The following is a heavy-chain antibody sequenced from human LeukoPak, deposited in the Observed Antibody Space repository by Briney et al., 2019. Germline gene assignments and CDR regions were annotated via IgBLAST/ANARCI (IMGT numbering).Heavy chain of an antibody. CDR1: GFTFNTYA. Sequence: GGSLRLSRVASGFTFNTYAIHWVRLAPGKGLEWVAVISYDGSNTYYEDSVKGRFTISRDNSKNTLYLQMNSLRAEDMAVYYCAREEWYYFDYWGQGTLVTVSS. V-gene: IGHV3-30-3*01. D-gene: IGHD3-3*01. CDR2: ISYDGSNT. CDR3: AREEWYYFDY. J-gene: IGHJ4*02.